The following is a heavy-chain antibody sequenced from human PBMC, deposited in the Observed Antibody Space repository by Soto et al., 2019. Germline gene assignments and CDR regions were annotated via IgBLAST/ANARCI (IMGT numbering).Heavy chain of an antibody. J-gene: IGHJ3*02. CDR3: AREGDYGDYVSAFDI. CDR2: ISYDGSNK. V-gene: IGHV3-30-3*01. D-gene: IGHD4-17*01. Sequence: QVQLVESGGGVVQPGRSLRLSCAASGFTFSSYAMHWVRQAPGKGLEWVAVISYDGSNKYYADSVKGRFTISRDNSKTTLYLQMNSLRAEDTAVYYCAREGDYGDYVSAFDIWGQGTMVTVSS. CDR1: GFTFSSYA.